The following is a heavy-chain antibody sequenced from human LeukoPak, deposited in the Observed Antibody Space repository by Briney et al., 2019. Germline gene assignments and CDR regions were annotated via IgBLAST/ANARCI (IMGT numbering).Heavy chain of an antibody. Sequence: PGGSLRLSCAASGFTFSSYSMNWVRQAPGKGLEWVSSISSSSSYIYYADSVKGRFTISRDNAKNSLYLQMNSLRAEDTAVYYCAKLTHDYADYIDYWGQGTLVTVSS. D-gene: IGHD4-17*01. V-gene: IGHV3-21*04. J-gene: IGHJ4*02. CDR1: GFTFSSYS. CDR2: ISSSSSYI. CDR3: AKLTHDYADYIDY.